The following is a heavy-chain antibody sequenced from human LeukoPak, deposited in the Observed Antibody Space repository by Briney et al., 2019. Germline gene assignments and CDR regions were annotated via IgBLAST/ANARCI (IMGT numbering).Heavy chain of an antibody. J-gene: IGHJ4*02. V-gene: IGHV4-34*01. CDR1: GGSFSGYY. D-gene: IGHD6-19*01. CDR3: ARIGRGYSSGWAIDY. CDR2: INHSGST. Sequence: SETLSLTCAVYGGSFSGYYWSWIRQPPGKGLEWIGEINHSGSTNYNPSLKSRVTISVDTSNNQFSLKLSSVSAADTAVYYCARIGRGYSSGWAIDYWGQGTLVTVSS.